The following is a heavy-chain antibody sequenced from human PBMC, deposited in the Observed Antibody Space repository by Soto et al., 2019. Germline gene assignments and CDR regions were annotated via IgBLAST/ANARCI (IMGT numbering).Heavy chain of an antibody. V-gene: IGHV3-23*01. J-gene: IGHJ3*02. CDR2: ISDSGGTT. Sequence: PGASLRLSCAASGFAFSSHPMSWVRQAPVKGLEWVSGISDSGGTTYNAVSVKGRFTISRENSKNTLDLQINRLRAVDTAVYYCARRDIGSSRAFDIWGQGTMVTVSS. CDR1: GFAFSSHP. CDR3: ARRDIGSSRAFDI. D-gene: IGHD6-6*01.